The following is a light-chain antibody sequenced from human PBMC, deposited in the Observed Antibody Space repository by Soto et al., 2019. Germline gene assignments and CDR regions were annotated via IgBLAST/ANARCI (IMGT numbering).Light chain of an antibody. CDR1: SGDVGGFNY. CDR3: SSYTSSSSIYV. Sequence: QSLLTQPASVSGSPGQSITISCTGTSGDVGGFNYVSWYQQHPGKAPKLMIYEVSNRPSGVSNRFSGSKSGNTASLTISGLQAEDEADYYCSSYTSSSSIYVFGTGTKAPS. J-gene: IGLJ1*01. V-gene: IGLV2-14*03. CDR2: EVS.